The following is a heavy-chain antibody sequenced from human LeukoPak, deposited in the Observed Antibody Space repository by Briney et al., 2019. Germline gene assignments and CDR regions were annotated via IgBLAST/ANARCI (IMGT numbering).Heavy chain of an antibody. CDR3: ARGARAGYNLEPFEY. CDR1: GGSMSSYY. V-gene: IGHV4-59*08. J-gene: IGHJ4*02. CDR2: IYYSGST. D-gene: IGHD5-24*01. Sequence: SETLSLTCTVSGGSMSSYYWSWIRQPPGKGLEWIGYIYYSGSTKYNPSLKSRVTISVDTSKNQFSLKLSSVTAADTAVYYCARGARAGYNLEPFEYCGQGTLVTVSS.